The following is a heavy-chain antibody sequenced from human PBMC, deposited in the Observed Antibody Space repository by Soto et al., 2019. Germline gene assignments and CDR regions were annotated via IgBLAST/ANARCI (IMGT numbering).Heavy chain of an antibody. V-gene: IGHV1-69*02. CDR2: IIPILGIA. CDR1: GGTFSSYT. Sequence: QVQLVQSGAEVKKPGSSVQVSCKASGGTFSSYTISWVRQAPGQGLAWMGRIIPILGIANYAQKFQGRVTITADKSTSTAYMELSSLRSEDTAVYYCASEDSSCYYSFDYWGQGTLVTVSS. D-gene: IGHD3-22*01. J-gene: IGHJ4*02. CDR3: ASEDSSCYYSFDY.